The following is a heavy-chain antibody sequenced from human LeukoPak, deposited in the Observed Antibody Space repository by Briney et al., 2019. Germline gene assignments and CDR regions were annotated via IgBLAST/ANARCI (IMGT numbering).Heavy chain of an antibody. V-gene: IGHV4-38-2*02. CDR3: ARVGTAMESLGSIFYYYYYMGV. CDR1: GYSISSGYY. Sequence: SETLSLTCTVSGYSISSGYYWGWIRQPPGKGLEWIGSIYHSGSTYYNPSLKSRVTISVDTSKNQFSLKLSSVTAADTAVYYCARVGTAMESLGSIFYYYYYMGVWGKGTTVTVSS. J-gene: IGHJ6*03. D-gene: IGHD5-18*01. CDR2: IYHSGST.